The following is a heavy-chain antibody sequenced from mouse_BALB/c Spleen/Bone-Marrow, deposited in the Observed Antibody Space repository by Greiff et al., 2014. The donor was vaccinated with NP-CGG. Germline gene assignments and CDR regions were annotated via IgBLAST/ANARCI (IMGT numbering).Heavy chain of an antibody. D-gene: IGHD2-3*01. J-gene: IGHJ3*01. CDR1: GFDFSRFW. CDR2: INPDSSTI. CDR3: EGNGYYGWIAY. V-gene: IGHV4-1*02. Sequence: DVKLVESGGGLVQPGGSLKLSCAASGFDFSRFWMTWVRQAPGKGLEWIGEINPDSSTINYTPSLKDKFIISRDNTKNTLYLQMSKVRYEDTDLYYCEGNGYYGWIAYWGQGTLVTVSA.